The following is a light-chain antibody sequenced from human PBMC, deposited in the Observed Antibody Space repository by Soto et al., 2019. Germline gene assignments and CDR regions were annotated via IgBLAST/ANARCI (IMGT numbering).Light chain of an antibody. CDR1: QGITSY. CDR3: QQLYSYPLT. CDR2: AAS. Sequence: IQVTQSLSSLSASVGDRVTITCRASQGITSYLAWYQQKPGKAPKVLIYAASALQTGVSSSFSGSGYGTDFALTISNLQPEDFATYFCQQLYSYPLTFGGGTTVEF. J-gene: IGKJ4*01. V-gene: IGKV1-9*01.